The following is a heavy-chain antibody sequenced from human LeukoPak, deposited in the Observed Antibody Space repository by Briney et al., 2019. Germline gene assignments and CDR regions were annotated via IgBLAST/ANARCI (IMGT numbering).Heavy chain of an antibody. J-gene: IGHJ4*02. CDR1: GFTFSSYA. V-gene: IGHV3-23*01. CDR2: ISASGGST. CDR3: AKDAWGYSYGHSDY. Sequence: GVSLRLSCAASGFTFSSYATNWVRQAPGKGLEWVSTISASGGSTYYADSVKGRFTISRDNSKNTLYLQMNSLRAEDTAVYYCAKDAWGYSYGHSDYWGQGTLVTVSS. D-gene: IGHD5-18*01.